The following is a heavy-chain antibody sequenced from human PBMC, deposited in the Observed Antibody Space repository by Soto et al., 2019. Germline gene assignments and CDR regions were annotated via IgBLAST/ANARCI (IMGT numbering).Heavy chain of an antibody. CDR1: GCTSRRYG. J-gene: IGHJ3*02. V-gene: IGHV1-18*01. CDR2: ISAYNGNT. D-gene: IGHD3-22*01. Sequence: AALKVSCDATGCTSRRYGISWLRQAPGQGLEWMGWISAYNGNTNYAQKLQGRVTMTTDTSTSTAYMELRSLRSDDTAVYYCATRDDTSGYYLSGAFDIWGQGTMVTVSS. CDR3: ATRDDTSGYYLSGAFDI.